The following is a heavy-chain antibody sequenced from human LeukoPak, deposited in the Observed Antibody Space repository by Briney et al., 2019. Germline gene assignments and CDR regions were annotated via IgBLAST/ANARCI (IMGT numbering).Heavy chain of an antibody. CDR1: GFTFSSYS. J-gene: IGHJ6*02. CDR3: ARELDYYYYGMDV. Sequence: GGSLRLSCAASGFTFSSYSMNWVRRAPGKGLEWVSFISSSSSTIYYADSVKGRFTISRDNAKNSLYLQMNSLRAEDTAVYYCARELDYYYYGMDVWGQGTTVTVSS. CDR2: ISSSSSTI. D-gene: IGHD1-1*01. V-gene: IGHV3-48*04.